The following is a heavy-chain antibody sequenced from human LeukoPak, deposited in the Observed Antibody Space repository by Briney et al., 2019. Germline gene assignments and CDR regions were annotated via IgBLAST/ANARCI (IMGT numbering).Heavy chain of an antibody. J-gene: IGHJ4*02. D-gene: IGHD5-18*01. Sequence: GGSLRLSCAASGFTFSSYAMHWVRQAPGKGLEWVAVISYDGSNKYYADSVKGRFTISRDNSKNTLYLQMNSLRAEDTAVYYCARDQGYGYGYTHFDYWGQGTLVTVSS. V-gene: IGHV3-30-3*01. CDR2: ISYDGSNK. CDR3: ARDQGYGYGYTHFDY. CDR1: GFTFSSYA.